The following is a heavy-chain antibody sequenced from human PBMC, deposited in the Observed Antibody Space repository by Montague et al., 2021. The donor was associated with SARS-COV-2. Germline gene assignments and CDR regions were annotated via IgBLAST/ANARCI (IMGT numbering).Heavy chain of an antibody. J-gene: IGHJ5*01. CDR3: AGQDAWAYCGGKYFRGWFDS. V-gene: IGHV4-59*03. Sequence: SETLSLTCTVSFGSISTYYWSWIRQPPGKGLEWIGFIFYNGSTKYNPSLKRRVPISLDTTKYQLSLKLSSVTAAATAAYYCAGQDAWAYCGGKYFRGWFDSWGQGTLVTVSS. CDR2: IFYNGST. CDR1: FGSISTYY. D-gene: IGHD2-21*01.